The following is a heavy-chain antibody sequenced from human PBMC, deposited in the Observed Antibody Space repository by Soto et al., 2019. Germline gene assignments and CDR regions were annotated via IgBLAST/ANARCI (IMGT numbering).Heavy chain of an antibody. CDR2: IKSDGTVT. V-gene: IGHV3-74*01. CDR1: GITFSTYR. J-gene: IGHJ4*02. CDR3: ARENYDFWSGYYLDY. Sequence: EVQLVESGGGLEQPGGSQRLSCVVSGITFSTYRMHWVRQAPGKGLVWVSHIKSDGTVTHYTDSVRGRFIISRDNAKNTLFLQMNSLRAEDTAVYYCARENYDFWSGYYLDYWGQGTLVTVSS. D-gene: IGHD3-3*01.